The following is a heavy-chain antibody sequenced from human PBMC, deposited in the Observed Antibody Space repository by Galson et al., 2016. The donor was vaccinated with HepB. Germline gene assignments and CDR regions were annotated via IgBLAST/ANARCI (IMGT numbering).Heavy chain of an antibody. CDR2: IIPSTGGT. CDR1: GYTFTDYY. J-gene: IGHJ3*02. Sequence: SVKVSCKASGYTFTDYYLHWVRQAPGQGPEWMGRIIPSTGGTNYAQNFQDRVTMTRDTSISTAYMELSGLKSDDTAVYYCARPNSGGRYMLFAGFDIWGQGTMVTVSS. D-gene: IGHD6-19*01. CDR3: ARPNSGGRYMLFAGFDI. V-gene: IGHV1-2*06.